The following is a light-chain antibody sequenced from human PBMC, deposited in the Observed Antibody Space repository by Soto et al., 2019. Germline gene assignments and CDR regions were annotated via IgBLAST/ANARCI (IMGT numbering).Light chain of an antibody. J-gene: IGKJ5*01. CDR3: QQYISSFT. CDR2: GAS. V-gene: IGKV3-20*01. Sequence: EIVLTQSPGTLSLSTGERATLSCRASQSVDSNYLAWYQQKPGQAPRLLIYGASSRATGIPDRFSGSGSGTDFTLTISRLEPEDFAVYHCQQYISSFTFGQGTRLEIK. CDR1: QSVDSNY.